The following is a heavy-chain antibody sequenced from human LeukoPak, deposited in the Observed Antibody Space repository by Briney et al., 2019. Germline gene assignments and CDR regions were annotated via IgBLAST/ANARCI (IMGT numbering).Heavy chain of an antibody. CDR3: ARDNYYDSSGYYAYFDY. Sequence: PGGSLRLSCAASGFTFSSNYMSWVRQAPGKGLEWVSVIYSGGSTYYSDSVKGRFTISRDNSKNTLYLQMNSLRAEDTAVYYCARDNYYDSSGYYAYFDYWGQGTLVTVSS. CDR2: IYSGGST. D-gene: IGHD3-22*01. V-gene: IGHV3-66*02. CDR1: GFTFSSNY. J-gene: IGHJ4*02.